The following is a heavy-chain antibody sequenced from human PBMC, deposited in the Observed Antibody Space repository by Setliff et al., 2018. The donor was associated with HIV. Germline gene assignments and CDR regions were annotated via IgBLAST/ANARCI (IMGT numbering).Heavy chain of an antibody. CDR1: GGSISSTTSY. CDR2: FYYSGST. Sequence: SETLSLTCVVSGGSISSTTSYWGWIRQPPGKGLEYIESFYYSGSTYYNPSLKSRVTISVDTSKNQISLKLSSVTAADTAVYYCARITGDSGHPRFFDYWGQGTLVTVSS. CDR3: ARITGDSGHPRFFDY. V-gene: IGHV4-39*01. J-gene: IGHJ4*02. D-gene: IGHD1-26*01.